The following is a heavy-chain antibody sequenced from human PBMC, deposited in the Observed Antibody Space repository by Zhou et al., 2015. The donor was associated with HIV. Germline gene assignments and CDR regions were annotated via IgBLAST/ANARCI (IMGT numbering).Heavy chain of an antibody. D-gene: IGHD4-11*01. J-gene: IGHJ6*02. CDR1: GGTFNTYE. CDR2: IIPVFGTP. V-gene: IGHV1-69*06. Sequence: QVQLVQSGAEVKKPGSSVKVSCKASGGTFNTYEISWVRQAPGQGLEWMGGIIPVFGTPNYAPRFRGRVTITADKSTRTAYMELSSLRSEDTAVFYCARGGDYSNYGSQYHGMDVWGQGTTVTVSS. CDR3: ARGGDYSNYGSQYHGMDV.